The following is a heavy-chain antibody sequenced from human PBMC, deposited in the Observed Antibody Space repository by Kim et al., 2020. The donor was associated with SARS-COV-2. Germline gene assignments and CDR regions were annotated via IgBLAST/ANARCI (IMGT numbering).Heavy chain of an antibody. Sequence: GGSLRLSCAASGFTFGSSHMHWVRQAPGKGLEWVALICADESNKDYADSVKGRFTVSRDNSKNTLYLQIDSLTPEDTAVYYCARERNGSGQAGYFDNWG. CDR3: ARERNGSGQAGYFDN. D-gene: IGHD5-12*01. CDR2: ICADESNK. CDR1: GFTFGSSH. J-gene: IGHJ4*03. V-gene: IGHV3-30*03.